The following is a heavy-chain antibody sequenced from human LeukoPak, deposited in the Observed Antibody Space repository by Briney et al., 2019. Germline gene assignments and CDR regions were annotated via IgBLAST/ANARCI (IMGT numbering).Heavy chain of an antibody. CDR3: AKDGTVGAIDY. Sequence: GGSLRLSCAASGFTFSSYGMHWVRQAPGKGLEWVAVISYDGSNKYYADSVKGRFTIYRDNSKNTLYLQMNSLRAEDTAVYYCAKDGTVGAIDYWGRGTLVTVSS. D-gene: IGHD1-26*01. CDR2: ISYDGSNK. CDR1: GFTFSSYG. V-gene: IGHV3-30*18. J-gene: IGHJ4*02.